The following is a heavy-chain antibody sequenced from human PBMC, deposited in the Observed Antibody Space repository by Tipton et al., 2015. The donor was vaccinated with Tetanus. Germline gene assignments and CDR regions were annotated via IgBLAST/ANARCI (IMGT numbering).Heavy chain of an antibody. CDR1: GYRFTTYW. CDR3: ARHLPNWKDDH. D-gene: IGHD1-20*01. J-gene: IGHJ5*02. V-gene: IGHV5-10-1*01. Sequence: QLVQSGAEVKKPGEPVRISCKGSGYRFTTYWITWVRQMPGQGLEWMGTIDPGGSYVNYSPSFQGLVTISTDQSISTAYLQWRGLKASDTAMYFCARHLPNWKDDHWGQGTLVTVSS. CDR2: IDPGGSYV.